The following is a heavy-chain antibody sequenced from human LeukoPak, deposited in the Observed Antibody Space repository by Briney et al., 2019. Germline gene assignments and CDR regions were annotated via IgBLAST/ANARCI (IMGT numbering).Heavy chain of an antibody. V-gene: IGHV3-7*01. Sequence: GGSLRLSCSASGFTFSTYWMSWVRQAPGKGLEWVADIKEDGSDIYSVDSVKGRFTISRDNAKNSLYLQVNSLRAEDTAVYYCARDTYRFFDLWGRGTLVTVSS. CDR3: ARDTYRFFDL. CDR2: IKEDGSDI. J-gene: IGHJ2*01. CDR1: GFTFSTYW.